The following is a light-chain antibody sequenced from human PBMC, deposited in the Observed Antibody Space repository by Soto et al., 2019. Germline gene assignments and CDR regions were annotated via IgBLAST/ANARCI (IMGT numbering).Light chain of an antibody. J-gene: IGKJ4*01. CDR1: QTISTW. Sequence: DIQMTQSPSTLSSSLGDRVTISCRASQTISTWLAWYQQKPGKAPNLLIYKASSLESGVPSRFSGSGSGTEGTLTISSLQTDDFATYYCRQYNTFTLTFGGGTKVDIK. V-gene: IGKV1-5*03. CDR2: KAS. CDR3: RQYNTFTLT.